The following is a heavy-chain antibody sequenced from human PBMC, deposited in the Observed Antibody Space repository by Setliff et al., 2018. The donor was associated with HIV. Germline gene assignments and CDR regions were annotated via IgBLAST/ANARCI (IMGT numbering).Heavy chain of an antibody. J-gene: IGHJ5*02. CDR2: INPKSDGT. D-gene: IGHD5-12*01. V-gene: IGHV1-2*04. CDR3: ARGFHGNSGYPPHWFDP. Sequence: ASVKVSCKASGYSFTDYYIHWVRQAPGQGLEWMGWINPKSDGTNYAQKFQGWITMTRDTSISTAYMELSRLRSDDTAVYYCARGFHGNSGYPPHWFDPWGQGTLVTVSS. CDR1: GYSFTDYY.